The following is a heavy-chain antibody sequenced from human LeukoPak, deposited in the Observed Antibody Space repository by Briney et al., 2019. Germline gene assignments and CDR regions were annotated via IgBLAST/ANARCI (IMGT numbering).Heavy chain of an antibody. Sequence: GGSLRLSCAASGFTFDDYAMHWVRQAPGQGLVWVSRINSDGSSTSYADSVKGRFTISRDNAKNTLYLQMNSLRAEDTAVYYCAAAAPRLIDYWGQGTLVTVSS. V-gene: IGHV3-74*01. CDR2: INSDGSST. CDR3: AAAAPRLIDY. D-gene: IGHD2-15*01. J-gene: IGHJ4*02. CDR1: GFTFDDYA.